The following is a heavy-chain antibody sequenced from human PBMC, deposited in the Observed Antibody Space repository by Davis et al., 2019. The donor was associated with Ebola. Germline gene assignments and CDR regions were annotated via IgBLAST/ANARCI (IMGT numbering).Heavy chain of an antibody. J-gene: IGHJ4*02. D-gene: IGHD6-19*01. V-gene: IGHV3-21*04. CDR3: AREMGIAVS. CDR2: ISSSSSYI. Sequence: GGSLRLSCAASGFTFSSYSMNWVRQAPGKGLEWVSSISSSSSYIYYADSVQGRFIISRDNSKNTVYLQMNSLRAEDTAVYYCAREMGIAVSWGQGTLVTVSS. CDR1: GFTFSSYS.